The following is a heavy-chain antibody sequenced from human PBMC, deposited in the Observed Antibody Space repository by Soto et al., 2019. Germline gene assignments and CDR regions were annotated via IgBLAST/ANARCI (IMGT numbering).Heavy chain of an antibody. Sequence: QVQLLQSGAEVKKPGASVKVSCKASGYKFTTYGINWVRQARGQGLEWRGGIITYNGNTDYAQNLPDRVTMTTELSTSTAYLAVRSLTTDDTAVYFCARRLGTNGLYSWGRGTTFTFSS. J-gene: IGHJ6*02. CDR3: ARRLGTNGLYS. CDR1: GYKFTTYG. V-gene: IGHV1-18*04. CDR2: IITYNGNT. D-gene: IGHD7-27*01.